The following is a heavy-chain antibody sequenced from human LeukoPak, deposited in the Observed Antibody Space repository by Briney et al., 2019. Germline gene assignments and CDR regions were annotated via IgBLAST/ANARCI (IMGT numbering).Heavy chain of an antibody. J-gene: IGHJ6*02. CDR2: ISSGNGYP. Sequence: ASVKVSCKASGYSFFSYGINWVRQAPGQGLEWMGWISSGNGYPSYAQRFQGRVTVTSDTSTTTVYLEVRGLRSDDTAVYYCAAQCYGEYRSYGMDVWGQGTTVTVSS. CDR3: AAQCYGEYRSYGMDV. D-gene: IGHD4-17*01. V-gene: IGHV1-18*01. CDR1: GYSFFSYG.